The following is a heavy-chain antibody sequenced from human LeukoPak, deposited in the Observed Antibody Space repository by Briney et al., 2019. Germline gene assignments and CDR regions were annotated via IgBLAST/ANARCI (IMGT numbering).Heavy chain of an antibody. CDR3: AKDSSSFELDH. CDR2: VSSDGSNK. D-gene: IGHD6-6*01. J-gene: IGHJ4*02. CDR1: GFTFSSYG. Sequence: GGSLRLSCAASGFTFSSYGMHWVRQAPGKGLDWVAVVSSDGSNKYYADSVKGRFTISRDNSKNTLYLQMNSLRAEDTAVYYCAKDSSSFELDHWGQGTLVTVSS. V-gene: IGHV3-30*18.